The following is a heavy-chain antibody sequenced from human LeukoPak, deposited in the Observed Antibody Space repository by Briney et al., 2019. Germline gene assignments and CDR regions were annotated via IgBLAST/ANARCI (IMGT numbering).Heavy chain of an antibody. J-gene: IGHJ4*02. CDR1: GFIFSNVW. CDR2: IRSKTDGGTA. CDR3: AKELYGDNGGY. Sequence: TGGSLRLSCAASGFIFSNVWMSWVRRAPGKGLEWVGRIRSKTDGGTADYAAPVKGRFTISRDNSKNTLYPQMNSLRAEDTAVYYCAKELYGDNGGYWGQGTLVTVSS. V-gene: IGHV3-15*01. D-gene: IGHD4-17*01.